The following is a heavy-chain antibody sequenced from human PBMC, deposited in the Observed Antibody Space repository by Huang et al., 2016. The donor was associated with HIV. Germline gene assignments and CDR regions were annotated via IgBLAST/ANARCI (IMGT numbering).Heavy chain of an antibody. D-gene: IGHD6-19*01. CDR3: ARDTTTVAGLDF. Sequence: DFVRGGFTISRDNSKNILYLQLNSLTPADTSIYYCARDTTTVAGLDFWGQGALVTVSS. J-gene: IGHJ4*02. V-gene: IGHV3-30*14.